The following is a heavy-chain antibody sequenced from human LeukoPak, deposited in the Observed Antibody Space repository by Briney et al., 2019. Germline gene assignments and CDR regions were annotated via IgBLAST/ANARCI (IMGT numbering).Heavy chain of an antibody. D-gene: IGHD6-6*01. Sequence: SETLSLTCTVSGGSITSYTRYWGWIRQPPGKGLEWIATVYYTGGTYYNPSLKSRVTISIDTSRNHFSLKLTSVIAADTAMYYCVSNSSSSPWFDPWGQGTLVTVSS. V-gene: IGHV4-39*02. J-gene: IGHJ5*02. CDR3: VSNSSSSPWFDP. CDR2: VYYTGGT. CDR1: GGSITSYTRY.